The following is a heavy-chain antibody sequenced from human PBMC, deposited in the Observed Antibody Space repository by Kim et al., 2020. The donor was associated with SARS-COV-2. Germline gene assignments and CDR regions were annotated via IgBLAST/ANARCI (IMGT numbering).Heavy chain of an antibody. Sequence: TNYNPTLKSRVTISVDKSKNQFSLKLSSVTAADTAVYYCATRDMVRATDYWGQGTLVTVSS. D-gene: IGHD3-10*01. V-gene: IGHV4-4*02. J-gene: IGHJ4*02. CDR3: ATRDMVRATDY. CDR2: T.